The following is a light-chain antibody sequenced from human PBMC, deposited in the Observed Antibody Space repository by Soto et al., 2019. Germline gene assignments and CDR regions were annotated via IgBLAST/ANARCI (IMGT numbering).Light chain of an antibody. V-gene: IGKV1-9*01. CDR1: QGMGSY. Sequence: DIQLTQSPPFLSASVGDRVTITCRASQGMGSYLGWYQQKPGKAPKLLIYAASTLPSGVPSRFSGSGSGTELTLTISSLQPEDCATYYCQQVNTYPWTFGQGTKVEIK. J-gene: IGKJ1*01. CDR2: AAS. CDR3: QQVNTYPWT.